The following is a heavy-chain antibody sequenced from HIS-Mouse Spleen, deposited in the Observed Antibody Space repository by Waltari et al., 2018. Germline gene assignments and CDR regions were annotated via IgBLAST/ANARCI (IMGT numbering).Heavy chain of an antibody. Sequence: QVTLRESGPALVKPTQTLTLTCTFSGFSLSTSGMFVRWIRQPPGKALEWLARIDWDDDKYYSTSLKTRLTISRDTSKNQVVLTMTNMDPLDTATYYCARIAEGYTSGWYAFDYWGQGTLVTVSS. CDR1: GFSLSTSGMF. D-gene: IGHD6-19*01. V-gene: IGHV2-70*15. CDR2: IDWDDDK. CDR3: ARIAEGYTSGWYAFDY. J-gene: IGHJ4*02.